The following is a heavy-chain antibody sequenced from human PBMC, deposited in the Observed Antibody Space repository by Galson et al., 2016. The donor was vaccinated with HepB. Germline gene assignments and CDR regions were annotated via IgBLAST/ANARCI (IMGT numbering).Heavy chain of an antibody. CDR1: GGFVSSGNW. D-gene: IGHD3-22*01. V-gene: IGHV4-4*02. Sequence: SETLSLTCAVSGGFVSSGNWWSWVRQPPGKGLEWIGEIYHSGSTNYNPSLKGRVTISVDKSKNQFYLKLSSVTAADTAVYYCARVYDSSGYYGEAFYYYMDVWGKGTTVTVSS. CDR3: ARVYDSSGYYGEAFYYYMDV. CDR2: IYHSGST. J-gene: IGHJ6*03.